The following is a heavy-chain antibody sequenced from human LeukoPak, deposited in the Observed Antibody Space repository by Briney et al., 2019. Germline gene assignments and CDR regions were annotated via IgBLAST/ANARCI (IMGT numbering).Heavy chain of an antibody. Sequence: ASVTVSFKASGYTFTVYYMHWVRQAPGQGREWMGWINPNSGGTNYAQKFQGRVTITRDTSISTAYMELSRLRSDDTAVYYCARARITMVRGVLYYFDYWGQGTLVTVSS. D-gene: IGHD3-10*01. CDR1: GYTFTVYY. J-gene: IGHJ4*02. V-gene: IGHV1-2*02. CDR2: INPNSGGT. CDR3: ARARITMVRGVLYYFDY.